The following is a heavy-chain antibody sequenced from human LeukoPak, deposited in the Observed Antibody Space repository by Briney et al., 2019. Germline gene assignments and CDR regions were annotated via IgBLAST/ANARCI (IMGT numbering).Heavy chain of an antibody. V-gene: IGHV3-49*03. CDR1: GFTFGDHD. Sequence: GGSLRLSCTASGFTFGDHDMSWFRQAPGKGLEWVGFIRSNAYGGSTEYAASLKGRLTISRDDSKRIAYLQMSSLQTEDTALYFCTRGSNDFWSGYSYIDYWGQGTLVTVSS. CDR2: IRSNAYGGST. CDR3: TRGSNDFWSGYSYIDY. D-gene: IGHD3-3*01. J-gene: IGHJ4*02.